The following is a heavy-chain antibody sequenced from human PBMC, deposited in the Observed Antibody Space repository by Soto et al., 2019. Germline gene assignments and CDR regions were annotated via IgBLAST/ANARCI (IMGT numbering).Heavy chain of an antibody. D-gene: IGHD3-3*01. Sequence: LSLTNTVSDGSIVSYDWSWIRQPPGKGLEWIGYIYYSGSTNYNPSLKSRVTISVDTSKNQFSLKLSSVTAADTAVYYCARLGGSGYFDYWGQGTLVTVSS. J-gene: IGHJ4*02. CDR2: IYYSGST. CDR1: DGSIVSYD. CDR3: ARLGGSGYFDY. V-gene: IGHV4-59*08.